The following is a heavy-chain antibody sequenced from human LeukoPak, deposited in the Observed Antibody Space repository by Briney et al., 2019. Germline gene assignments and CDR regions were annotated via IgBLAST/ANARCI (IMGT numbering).Heavy chain of an antibody. CDR3: ARTLNAAASTIYFDY. V-gene: IGHV4-34*01. J-gene: IGHJ4*02. D-gene: IGHD6-13*01. CDR2: INHSGST. Sequence: SETLSLTCAVYGGSFSGYYWSWIRQPPGKGLEWIGEINHSGSTNYNPSLKSRVTISVDTSKNQFSLKLSSVTAADTAVYYCARTLNAAASTIYFDYWGQGTLVTVSS. CDR1: GGSFSGYY.